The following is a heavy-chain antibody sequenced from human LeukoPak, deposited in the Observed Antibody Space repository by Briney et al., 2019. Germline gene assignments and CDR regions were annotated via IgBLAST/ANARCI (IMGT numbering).Heavy chain of an antibody. CDR1: GGSISSYY. D-gene: IGHD6-13*01. J-gene: IGHJ5*02. CDR3: ARRSSSWYGVWFDP. CDR2: IYYSGST. V-gene: IGHV4-59*01. Sequence: SETLSLTCTVSGGSISSYYWSWIRQPPGKGLEWIGYIYYSGSTNYNPSLKSRVTISVDTSKNQFSLKLSSVTAADTAVYYCARRSSSWYGVWFDPWGQGTLVTVSS.